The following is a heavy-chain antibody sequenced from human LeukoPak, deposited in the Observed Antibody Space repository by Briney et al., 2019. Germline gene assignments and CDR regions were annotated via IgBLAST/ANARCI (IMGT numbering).Heavy chain of an antibody. D-gene: IGHD3/OR15-3a*01. J-gene: IGHJ4*02. Sequence: SETLSLTCTVSGVSISSSYSCWGWIRQPPGMGLEWIGSIYYTGNTYYNASLKSQVSISIDTSKNQFSLKLTSVTAADTAVYYCARQTGSGLFILPGGQGTLVTVSS. CDR2: IYYTGNT. CDR1: GVSISSSYSC. CDR3: ARQTGSGLFILP. V-gene: IGHV4-39*01.